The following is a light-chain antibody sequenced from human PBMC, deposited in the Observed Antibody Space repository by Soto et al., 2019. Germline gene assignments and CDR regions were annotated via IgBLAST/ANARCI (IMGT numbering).Light chain of an antibody. CDR2: AAS. CDR1: QGISNY. J-gene: IGKJ1*01. V-gene: IGKV1-17*03. Sequence: DIQMTPSPSAMSSSVGDRVTITCRASQGISNYLAWFQQKPGKVPKRLIYAASSLQSGVPSRFSGSGSGTEFTLTINRLEPEDFALYYCQQFGTSPRTFGQGTKVDIK. CDR3: QQFGTSPRT.